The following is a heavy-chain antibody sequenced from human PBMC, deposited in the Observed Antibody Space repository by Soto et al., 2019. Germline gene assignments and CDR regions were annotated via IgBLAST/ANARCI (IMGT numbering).Heavy chain of an antibody. Sequence: QVQLVESGGGVVQPGRSLRLSCAASGFTFSSYGMHWVRQAPGKGLEWVAVIWYDGSNKYYADSVKGRFTISRDNSKNTLYLQMNSLRAEDTAVYYCARDGYYYDSSGYLGYWGQGTLVTVSS. CDR3: ARDGYYYDSSGYLGY. CDR2: IWYDGSNK. D-gene: IGHD3-22*01. V-gene: IGHV3-33*01. J-gene: IGHJ4*02. CDR1: GFTFSSYG.